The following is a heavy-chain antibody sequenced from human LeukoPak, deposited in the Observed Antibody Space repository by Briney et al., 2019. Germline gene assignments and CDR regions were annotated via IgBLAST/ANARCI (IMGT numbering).Heavy chain of an antibody. CDR3: ARAGYSSSWLLY. D-gene: IGHD6-13*01. V-gene: IGHV3-11*04. Sequence: GGSLRLSCAASGFTFSDYYMSWIRQAPGKGLEWVSYISSSGSIIYYADSVKGRFTISRDNAKNSLYLQMNSLKAEDTAIYYCARAGYSSSWLLYWGQGTLVTVSS. CDR1: GFTFSDYY. J-gene: IGHJ4*02. CDR2: ISSSGSII.